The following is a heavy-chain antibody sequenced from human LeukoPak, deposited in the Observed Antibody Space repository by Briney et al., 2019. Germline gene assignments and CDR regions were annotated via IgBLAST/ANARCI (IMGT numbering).Heavy chain of an antibody. V-gene: IGHV1-69*13. D-gene: IGHD2-2*01. CDR1: GGTFSSYA. CDR3: AGLVVVPAATQRLLNY. CDR2: IIPIFGTA. Sequence: ASVKVSCKASGGTFSSYAISWVRQAPGQGLEWMGGIIPIFGTANYAQKFQGRVTITADESTSTAYMELSSLRSEDTAVYYCAGLVVVPAATQRLLNYWGQGTLVTVSS. J-gene: IGHJ4*02.